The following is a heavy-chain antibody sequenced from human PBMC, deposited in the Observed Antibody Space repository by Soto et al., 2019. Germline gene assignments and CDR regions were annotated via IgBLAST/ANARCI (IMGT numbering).Heavy chain of an antibody. CDR1: GYTFTRYG. CDR3: XXVDVYVXXXPQDV. J-gene: IGHJ6*02. CDR2: INTYNGNT. D-gene: IGHD3-16*01. V-gene: IGHV1-18*01. Sequence: QVQLVQSGAEVKNPGASVKVSCKASGYTFTRYGIGWARQAPXQGLEWMGWINTYNGNTNYAQNVQGRVTLTTDTXXXXXXXXXXXXXSXXXXXXXXXXVDVYVXXXPQDVWGQGTTVIVSS.